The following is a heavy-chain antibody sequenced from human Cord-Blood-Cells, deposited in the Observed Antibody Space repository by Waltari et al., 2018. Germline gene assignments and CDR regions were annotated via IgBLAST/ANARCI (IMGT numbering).Heavy chain of an antibody. J-gene: IGHJ5*02. Sequence: QVQLVQSGAEVKKPGASVKVSCKASGSTFTSYAMHWVRQAPGQRLEWMGWINAGNGNTKYSQKFQGRVTITRDTSASTAYMELSSLRSEDTAVYYCARDRLAMVRGVNWFDPWGQGTLVTVSS. CDR1: GSTFTSYA. CDR3: ARDRLAMVRGVNWFDP. D-gene: IGHD3-10*01. V-gene: IGHV1-3*01. CDR2: INAGNGNT.